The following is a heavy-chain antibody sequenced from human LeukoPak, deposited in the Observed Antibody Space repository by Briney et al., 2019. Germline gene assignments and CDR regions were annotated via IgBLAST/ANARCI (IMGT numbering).Heavy chain of an antibody. Sequence: SETLSLTCSVPGGYISSYYWTWIRQPLGKGLEWIGYNSYSGDSNYNPSLRSRVTISLDTSKNQFSLRLSSVTAADTAVYYCVRGLGTPDHWGPGTLVIVSS. CDR1: GGYISSYY. CDR3: VRGLGTPDH. V-gene: IGHV4-59*01. J-gene: IGHJ5*02. D-gene: IGHD1-14*01. CDR2: NSYSGDS.